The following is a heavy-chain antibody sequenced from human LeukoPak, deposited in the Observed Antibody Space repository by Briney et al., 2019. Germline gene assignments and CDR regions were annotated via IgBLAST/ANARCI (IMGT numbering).Heavy chain of an antibody. V-gene: IGHV3-23*01. CDR3: AKGVPYYYDSSGYYLV. J-gene: IGHJ4*02. Sequence: GGSLRLSCAASGFTFSSYGMSWVRQAPGKGLEWVSAISGSGGSTYYADSVKGRFTISRDNSKNTLYLQMNSLRAEDTAVYYCAKGVPYYYDSSGYYLVWGQGTLVTVSS. CDR1: GFTFSSYG. CDR2: ISGSGGST. D-gene: IGHD3-22*01.